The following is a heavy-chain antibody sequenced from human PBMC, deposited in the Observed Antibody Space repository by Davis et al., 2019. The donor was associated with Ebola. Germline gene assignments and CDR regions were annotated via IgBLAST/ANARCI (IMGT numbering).Heavy chain of an antibody. CDR2: IFYTGTT. Sequence: MPSETLSLTCTVSGASLTNYYWSWCRQSPGKGLEWIGYIFYTGTTNYNPSLKSRVTISVDTSKNQFSLKLSSVTAADTAVYYCSRFTRGVGYNVFDYWGQGTLVTVSS. CDR1: GASLTNYY. V-gene: IGHV4-59*01. CDR3: SRFTRGVGYNVFDY. J-gene: IGHJ4*02. D-gene: IGHD5-24*01.